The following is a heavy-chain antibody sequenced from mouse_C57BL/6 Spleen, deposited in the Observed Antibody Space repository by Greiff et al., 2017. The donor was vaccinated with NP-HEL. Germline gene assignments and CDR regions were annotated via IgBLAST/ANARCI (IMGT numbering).Heavy chain of an antibody. J-gene: IGHJ4*01. V-gene: IGHV1-64*01. D-gene: IGHD2-4*01. CDR2: IHPNSGST. Sequence: VQLQQPGAELVKPGASVKLSCKASGYTFTSYWMHWVKQRPGQGLEWIGMIHPNSGSTNYNEKFKSKATLTVDKSSSTAYMQLSSLTSEDSAVYYCERSEDYSYAMDYWGQGTSVTVSS. CDR3: ERSEDYSYAMDY. CDR1: GYTFTSYW.